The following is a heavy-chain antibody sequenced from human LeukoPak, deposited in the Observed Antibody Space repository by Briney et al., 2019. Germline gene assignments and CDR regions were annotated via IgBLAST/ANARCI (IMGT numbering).Heavy chain of an antibody. J-gene: IGHJ5*02. CDR1: GYTFTGYY. V-gene: IGHV1-2*02. Sequence: ASVKVSCKASGYTFTGYYMHWVRQAPGQELEWMGWINPNSGGTNYAQKFQGRVTMTRDTSISTAYMELSSLRSDDTAVHYCARSLNPLSNWFDPWGQGTLVTVSS. D-gene: IGHD1-14*01. CDR2: INPNSGGT. CDR3: ARSLNPLSNWFDP.